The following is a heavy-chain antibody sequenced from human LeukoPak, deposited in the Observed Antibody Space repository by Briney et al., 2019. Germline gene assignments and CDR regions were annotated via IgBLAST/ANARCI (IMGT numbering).Heavy chain of an antibody. CDR1: GFTFSIFS. V-gene: IGHV3-48*04. Sequence: GGSLRLSCGAFGFTFSIFSMNWVRQAPGKGLEWVSYVSTSSSTIYYADSVKGRFTISRDNAKNSLYLQMNSLRAEDTAVYYCAGMYSSGWYFDYWGQGTLVTVSS. CDR3: AGMYSSGWYFDY. D-gene: IGHD6-19*01. J-gene: IGHJ4*02. CDR2: VSTSSSTI.